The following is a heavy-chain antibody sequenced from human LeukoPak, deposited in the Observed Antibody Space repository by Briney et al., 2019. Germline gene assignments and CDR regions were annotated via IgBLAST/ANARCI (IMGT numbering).Heavy chain of an antibody. Sequence: ASVKVSCKASGYTFTGYYMHWVRQAPGQGLEWMGWRNPNSGDTNYAQKFQGRVTVTRDTSISTTYMELRRLRSDDTAVYYCARGYYGSGSPDNWGQGTLVTVSS. D-gene: IGHD3-10*01. CDR1: GYTFTGYY. J-gene: IGHJ4*02. CDR2: RNPNSGDT. V-gene: IGHV1-2*02. CDR3: ARGYYGSGSPDN.